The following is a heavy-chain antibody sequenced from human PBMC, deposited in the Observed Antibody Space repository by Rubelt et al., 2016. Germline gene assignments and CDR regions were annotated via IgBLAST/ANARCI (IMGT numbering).Heavy chain of an antibody. CDR1: GFTFSSYW. D-gene: IGHD2-15*01. J-gene: IGHJ3*02. CDR3: VRDRVAKDAFDI. CDR2: VNSVGSGT. Sequence: EEQLVESGGGLVQPGGSLRLTCAASGFTFSSYWIHWVRQAPGKGLVWVSRVNSVGSGTAYGDSVKGRFTISRDNAKNTLYLQMNSLRVEDTAVYYCVRDRVAKDAFDIWGQGTMVTVSS. V-gene: IGHV3-74*01.